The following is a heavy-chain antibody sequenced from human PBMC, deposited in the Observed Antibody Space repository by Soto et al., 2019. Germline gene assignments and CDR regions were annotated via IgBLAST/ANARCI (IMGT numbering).Heavy chain of an antibody. CDR2: INSDGSTT. CDR1: GFTFSSYW. CDR3: ARGPPYSSPDY. D-gene: IGHD6-13*01. Sequence: EVQLVDSGGGLVKPGGSLRLSCAASGFTFSSYWMHWVRQAPGKGLVWVSRINSDGSTTSYADSVKRRFTISRDNAKNTLYLQMNSLRAEDTAVYYCARGPPYSSPDYWGQGTLVTVSS. V-gene: IGHV3-74*01. J-gene: IGHJ4*02.